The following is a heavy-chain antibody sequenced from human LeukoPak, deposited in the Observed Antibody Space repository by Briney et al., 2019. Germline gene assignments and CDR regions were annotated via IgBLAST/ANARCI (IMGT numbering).Heavy chain of an antibody. Sequence: GGSLRLSCAASGFTFSSYAMSWVRQAPGKGLEWVSAISGSGGSTYYADSVKGRFTISRDNSKNTLYLQMNSLRAEDTAVYYCAKDQSLSVVAAAGDAFDIWGQGTMVTVSS. CDR3: AKDQSLSVVAAAGDAFDI. J-gene: IGHJ3*02. V-gene: IGHV3-23*01. CDR2: ISGSGGST. CDR1: GFTFSSYA. D-gene: IGHD6-13*01.